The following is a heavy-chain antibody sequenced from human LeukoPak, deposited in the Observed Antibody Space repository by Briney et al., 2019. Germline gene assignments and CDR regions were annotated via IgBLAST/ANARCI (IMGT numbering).Heavy chain of an antibody. D-gene: IGHD1-26*01. CDR3: AKDREVGHTRHPYYFDH. Sequence: GGSLRLSCAASGFTFSSYAMSWVRQAPGKGLEWVSAISGSGGSIYYADSVKGRFTISRDNSKNTLYLQMNSLRAEDTAIYYCAKDREVGHTRHPYYFDHWGQGNLVTVSS. CDR2: ISGSGGSI. CDR1: GFTFSSYA. J-gene: IGHJ4*02. V-gene: IGHV3-23*01.